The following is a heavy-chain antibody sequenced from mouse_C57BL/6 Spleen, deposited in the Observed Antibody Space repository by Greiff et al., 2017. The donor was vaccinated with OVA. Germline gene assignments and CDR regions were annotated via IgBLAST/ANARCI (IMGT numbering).Heavy chain of an antibody. J-gene: IGHJ2*01. D-gene: IGHD1-3*01. CDR3: ARSGGKGYFDY. Sequence: VMLVESGAELVRPGTSVKVSCKASGYAFTNYLIEWVKQRPGQGLEWIGVINPGSGGTNYNEKFKGKATLTADKSSSTAYMQLSSLTSEDSAVYFCARSGGKGYFDYWGQGTTLTVSS. CDR1: GYAFTNYL. V-gene: IGHV1-54*01. CDR2: INPGSGGT.